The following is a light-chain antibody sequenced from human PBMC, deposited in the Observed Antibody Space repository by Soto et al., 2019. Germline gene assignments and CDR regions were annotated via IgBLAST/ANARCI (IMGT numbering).Light chain of an antibody. CDR2: GGS. CDR3: QLYRTARAPT. Sequence: EIVLTPSQDIMSFSLGDSVTLSCRASQSLSSTYLAWYQHKPGKAPRLLIYGGSSRATGIPDRFSGSGSGSGVSPSISRLHPDDAAVYYCQLYRTARAPTFGGGTKVEIE. V-gene: IGKV3-20*01. J-gene: IGKJ4*01. CDR1: QSLSSTY.